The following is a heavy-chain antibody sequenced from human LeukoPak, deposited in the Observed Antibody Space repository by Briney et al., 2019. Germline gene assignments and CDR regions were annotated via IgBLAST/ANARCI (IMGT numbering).Heavy chain of an antibody. V-gene: IGHV3-23*01. D-gene: IGHD6-13*01. CDR1: GFTLNNYA. CDR3: AKGLPAAGVYYFDF. CDR2: MGGSGGST. Sequence: GGSERLSCAASGFTLNNYAMSWVRQAPGKGLEWVSDMGGSGGSTYYADSVKGRFTISKDNSKNTLYLQMNSLRADDTAVYYRAKGLPAAGVYYFDFWGQGTLVTVSS. J-gene: IGHJ4*02.